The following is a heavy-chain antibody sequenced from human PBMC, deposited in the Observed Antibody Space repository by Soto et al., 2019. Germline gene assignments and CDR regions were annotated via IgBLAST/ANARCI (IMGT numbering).Heavy chain of an antibody. J-gene: IGHJ4*02. Sequence: GGSLRLSCAASGFTFSSYGMHWVRQAPGKGLEWVAVISYDGSNKYYADSVKGRFTISRDNSKNTLYLQMNSLRAEDTAVYYCAKDLEASGYYDSSGYYPIDYWGQGTLVTVS. D-gene: IGHD3-22*01. V-gene: IGHV3-30*18. CDR1: GFTFSSYG. CDR2: ISYDGSNK. CDR3: AKDLEASGYYDSSGYYPIDY.